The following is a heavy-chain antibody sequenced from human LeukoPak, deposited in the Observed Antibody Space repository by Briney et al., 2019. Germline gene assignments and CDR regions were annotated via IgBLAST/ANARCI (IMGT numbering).Heavy chain of an antibody. D-gene: IGHD3-22*01. CDR3: AKIYFYDSNGYQPLFDY. CDR2: ISSSSSYI. J-gene: IGHJ4*02. CDR1: GFTFSSYS. Sequence: GGSLRLSCAASGFTFSSYSMNWVRQAPGKGLEWVSSISSSSSYIYYADSVKGQFTISRDNAKNSLYLQINTLRAEDTAVYYCAKIYFYDSNGYQPLFDYWGQGTLVTVSS. V-gene: IGHV3-21*04.